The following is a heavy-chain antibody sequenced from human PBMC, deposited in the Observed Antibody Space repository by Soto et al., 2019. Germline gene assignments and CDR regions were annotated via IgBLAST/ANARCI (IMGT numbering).Heavy chain of an antibody. V-gene: IGHV4-61*08. CDR1: GASITSGGYY. D-gene: IGHD3-16*01. CDR3: ARRYGSSFDY. J-gene: IGHJ4*02. Sequence: ETLSLTCTGSGASITSGGYYWSWLRQHPGKGLEWIGYIYYSGSTNYNPSLKSRVTISVNTSKNQFSLKLSSVTAADTVVYYCARRYGSSFDYWGQGTPVTVSS. CDR2: IYYSGST.